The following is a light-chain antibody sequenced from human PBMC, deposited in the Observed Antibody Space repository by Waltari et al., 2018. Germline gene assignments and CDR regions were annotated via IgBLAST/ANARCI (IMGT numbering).Light chain of an antibody. CDR3: QTWDSNTAV. CDR1: KLGDKF. CDR2: QDS. Sequence: SYEVTQPPSVSVSPGQTASITCPGDKLGDKFVCWYQQKPGQSPVLVIYQDSKWPSGIPDRFSGSNSGNTATLTISGTQATDEADYYCQTWDSNTAVFGGGTKLTVL. J-gene: IGLJ3*02. V-gene: IGLV3-1*01.